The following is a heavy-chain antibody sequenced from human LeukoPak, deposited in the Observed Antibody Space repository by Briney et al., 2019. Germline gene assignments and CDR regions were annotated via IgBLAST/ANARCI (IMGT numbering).Heavy chain of an antibody. Sequence: GGSLRLSCAASGFTFSSYGMHWVRQAPGKGLEWVAVIWYDGSNKYYADSVKGRFTISRDNSKNTLYLQMNSLRAEDTAVYYCAKEGWYCSSTSCFQREYFQHWGQGTLVTVSS. CDR2: IWYDGSNK. J-gene: IGHJ1*01. CDR1: GFTFSSYG. V-gene: IGHV3-33*06. D-gene: IGHD2-2*01. CDR3: AKEGWYCSSTSCFQREYFQH.